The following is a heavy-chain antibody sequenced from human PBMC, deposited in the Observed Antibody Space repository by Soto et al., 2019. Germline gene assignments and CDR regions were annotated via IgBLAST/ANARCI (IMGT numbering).Heavy chain of an antibody. J-gene: IGHJ4*02. CDR3: ANALGLYYFDY. CDR1: GYTFTSYA. D-gene: IGHD3-16*01. V-gene: IGHV1-3*01. CDR2: INAGNGNT. Sequence: QVQLVQSGAEVKKPGASVKVSCKASGYTFTSYAMHWVRQAPGQRLAWMGGINAGNGNTKYSQKFQGRATITRDTSASKAYMELSSLRSEDTAVYYCANALGLYYFDYWGQGTMVTVSS.